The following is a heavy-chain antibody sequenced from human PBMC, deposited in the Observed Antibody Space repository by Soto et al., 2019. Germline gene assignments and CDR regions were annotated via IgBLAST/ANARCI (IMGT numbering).Heavy chain of an antibody. D-gene: IGHD2-8*02. J-gene: IGHJ4*02. CDR2: ISKDGNVK. CDR3: TGEVASGY. V-gene: IGHV3-30*03. CDR1: GFTFSSYG. Sequence: QVQLVESGGGVVKPGRSMRLSCAATGFTFSSYGMHWVRQAPGKGLEWVAVISKDGNVKYYAESVKGRFTISRDKSKNTLYLQMNSLGAEDTAAYYCTGEVASGYWCQGTLVTVSS.